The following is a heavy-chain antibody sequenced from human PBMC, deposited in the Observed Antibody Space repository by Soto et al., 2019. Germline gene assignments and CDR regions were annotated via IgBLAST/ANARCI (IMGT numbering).Heavy chain of an antibody. CDR1: GFTFSSYG. J-gene: IGHJ4*02. D-gene: IGHD6-19*01. CDR3: AIDRYSSGWSHPIDY. CDR2: IWYDGSNK. Sequence: QVQLVESGGGVVQPGRSLRLSCAASGFTFSSYGMHWVRQAPGKGLEWVAVIWYDGSNKYYADSVKGRFTISRDNSKNTLYLQMNSLRAEDTAVYYCAIDRYSSGWSHPIDYWGQGTLVTVSS. V-gene: IGHV3-33*01.